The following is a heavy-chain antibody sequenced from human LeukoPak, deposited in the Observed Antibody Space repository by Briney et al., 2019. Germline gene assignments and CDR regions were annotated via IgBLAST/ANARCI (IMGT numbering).Heavy chain of an antibody. D-gene: IGHD5-24*01. CDR1: GYTFTSYG. CDR2: IIPIFGTA. Sequence: ASVKVSCKASGYTFTSYGISWVRQAPGQGLEWMGGIIPIFGTANYAQKFQGRVTITADESTSTAYMELSSLRSEDTAVYYCARDGYNSHYYYMDVWGKGTTVTISS. CDR3: ARDGYNSHYYYMDV. V-gene: IGHV1-69*13. J-gene: IGHJ6*03.